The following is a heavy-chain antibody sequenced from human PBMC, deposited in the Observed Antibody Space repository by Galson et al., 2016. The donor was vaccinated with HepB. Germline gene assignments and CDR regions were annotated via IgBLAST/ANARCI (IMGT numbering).Heavy chain of an antibody. CDR1: GYTFTEYD. D-gene: IGHD2-21*01. J-gene: IGHJ4*02. CDR2: MNPNSGNR. V-gene: IGHV1-8*01. Sequence: SVKVSCKASGYTFTEYDMNWVRQATGQGLEWMGWMNPNSGNRGYAQKFQGRVTMTRDTSIKTAFMELSSLRSEDTAVYYCARCSILWWMGFDYWGQGTLVTVSS. CDR3: ARCSILWWMGFDY.